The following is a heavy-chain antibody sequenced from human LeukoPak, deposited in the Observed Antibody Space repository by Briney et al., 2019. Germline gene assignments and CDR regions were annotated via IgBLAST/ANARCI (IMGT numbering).Heavy chain of an antibody. CDR2: INHSGST. CDR1: GGSFSGYY. J-gene: IGHJ6*03. D-gene: IGHD3-10*01. Sequence: SETLSLTCAAYGGSFSGYYWSWIRQPPGKGLEWIGEINHSGSTNYNPSLKSRVTISVDTSKNQFSLKLSSVTAADTAVYYCARHYYGSGSYYYYYYYYMDVWGKGTTVTISS. CDR3: ARHYYGSGSYYYYYYYYMDV. V-gene: IGHV4-34*01.